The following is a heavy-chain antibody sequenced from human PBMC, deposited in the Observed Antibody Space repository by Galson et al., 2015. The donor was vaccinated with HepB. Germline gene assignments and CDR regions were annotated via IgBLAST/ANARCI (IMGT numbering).Heavy chain of an antibody. Sequence: SLRLSCAASGFTFSSYAMSWVRQAPGKGLEWVSAISGSGGSTYYADSVKGRFTISRDNSKNTLYLQMNSLRAEDTAVYYCAKAEAFIIAVAGTGKGNYFDYWGQGTLVTVSS. CDR1: GFTFSSYA. D-gene: IGHD6-19*01. CDR3: AKAEAFIIAVAGTGKGNYFDY. V-gene: IGHV3-23*01. CDR2: ISGSGGST. J-gene: IGHJ4*02.